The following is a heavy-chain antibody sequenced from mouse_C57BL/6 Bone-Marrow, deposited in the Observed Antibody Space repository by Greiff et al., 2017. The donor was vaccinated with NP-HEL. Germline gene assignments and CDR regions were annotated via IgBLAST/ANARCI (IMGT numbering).Heavy chain of an antibody. V-gene: IGHV1-26*01. CDR1: GYTFTDYY. Sequence: EVQLQQSGPELVKPGASVKISCKASGYTFTDYYMNWVKQSHGKCLEWIGDINPNNGGTSYNQKFKGKATLTVDKSSSTAYVELRSLTSEDSAVYYCAGVTTVVATGAMDYWGQGTSVTVSS. CDR3: AGVTTVVATGAMDY. D-gene: IGHD1-1*01. J-gene: IGHJ4*01. CDR2: INPNNGGT.